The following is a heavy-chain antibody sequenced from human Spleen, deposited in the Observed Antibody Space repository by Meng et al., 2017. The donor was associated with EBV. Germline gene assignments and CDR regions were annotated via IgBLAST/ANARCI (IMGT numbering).Heavy chain of an antibody. CDR3: ARDSGVRGE. J-gene: IGHJ4*02. Sequence: QPHLQESGPRLVKASETLSLTCTVSGVSMSGSISSTDYYWSWIRQAPGKGLEWIGTIYYNGVTHYNPSLQSRVTISVDTSKNQYSLKLTSVTAADTAVYYCARDSGVRGEWGQGTLVTVSS. CDR1: GVSMSGSISSTDYY. D-gene: IGHD2-15*01. CDR2: IYYNGVT. V-gene: IGHV4-39*07.